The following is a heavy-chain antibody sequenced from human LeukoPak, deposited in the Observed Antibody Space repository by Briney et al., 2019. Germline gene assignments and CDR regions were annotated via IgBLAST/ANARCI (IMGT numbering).Heavy chain of an antibody. D-gene: IGHD3-10*01. V-gene: IGHV3-7*01. J-gene: IGHJ6*03. CDR1: GFTFSTSW. Sequence: PGGSLRLSCAASGFTFSTSWMTWVRQTPGKGLEWVANIKPDGSEKYYVDSVKGRFTISRDNAKNSLYLQMNSLRAEDTAVYYCAREKGVRGPDYMDVWGKGTTVTVSS. CDR2: IKPDGSEK. CDR3: AREKGVRGPDYMDV.